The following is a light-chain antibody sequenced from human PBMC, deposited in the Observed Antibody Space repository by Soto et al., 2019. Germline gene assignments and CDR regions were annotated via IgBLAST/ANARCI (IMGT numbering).Light chain of an antibody. CDR3: QQYGSSPPRT. CDR2: GAS. J-gene: IGKJ1*01. Sequence: EIMVTQSPVTLSLSPGERATLSCRASQSVSSSYLAWYQQKPGQAPRLLIYGASSRATGIPDRFSGSGSGTDFTLTISRLEPEDFAVYYCQQYGSSPPRTFGQGTKVDI. V-gene: IGKV3-20*01. CDR1: QSVSSSY.